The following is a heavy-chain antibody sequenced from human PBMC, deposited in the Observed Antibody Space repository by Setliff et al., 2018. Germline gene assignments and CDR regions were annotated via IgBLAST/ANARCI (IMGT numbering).Heavy chain of an antibody. CDR2: IYTSGST. CDR3: ARKGISALSGAFDM. CDR1: GGSISNYY. Sequence: ASETLSLTCTVSGGSISNYYWSWIRQPAGKGLEWIGRIYTSGSTNYNPSLKSRVTMSVDTSKNQFSLKLSSVTAADTAVYYCARKGISALSGAFDMWGQGAMVTVSS. V-gene: IGHV4-4*07. J-gene: IGHJ3*02. D-gene: IGHD1-26*01.